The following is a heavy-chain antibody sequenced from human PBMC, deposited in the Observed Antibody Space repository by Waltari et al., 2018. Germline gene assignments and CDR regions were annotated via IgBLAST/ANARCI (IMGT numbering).Heavy chain of an antibody. CDR3: AKVAIGLFYYFDY. CDR2: ISGSGGST. D-gene: IGHD3-22*01. Sequence: EVQLLESGGGLVKPGGSLRLSCAASGFTFSSYAMSWVPQAPGKGLEWVSAISGSGGSTYYADSVKGRFTISRDNSKNTLYLQMNSLRAEDTAVYYCAKVAIGLFYYFDYWGQGTLVTVSS. V-gene: IGHV3-23*01. CDR1: GFTFSSYA. J-gene: IGHJ4*02.